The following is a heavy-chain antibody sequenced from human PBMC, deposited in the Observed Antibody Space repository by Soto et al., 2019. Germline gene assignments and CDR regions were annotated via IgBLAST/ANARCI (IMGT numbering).Heavy chain of an antibody. CDR3: ARGMDTARFYYYYGMDV. Sequence: QVQLVQSGAEVKKPGSSVKVSCKASGGTFSSYAISWVRQAPGQGLEWMGGIIPIFGTANYAQKLQGRVTITADESTSTAYMELSSLRSEDTAVYYCARGMDTARFYYYYGMDVWGQGTTVTVSS. J-gene: IGHJ6*02. D-gene: IGHD5-18*01. CDR1: GGTFSSYA. CDR2: IIPIFGTA. V-gene: IGHV1-69*01.